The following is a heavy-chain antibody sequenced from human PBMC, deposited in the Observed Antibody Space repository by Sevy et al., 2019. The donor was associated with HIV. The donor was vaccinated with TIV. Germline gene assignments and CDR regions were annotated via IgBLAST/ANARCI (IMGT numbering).Heavy chain of an antibody. Sequence: GGSLRLSCEASGFSFSRYGMHWVRQVAGKGLEWVAVISFDGDNKYYSDSVRGRFAISRDNSENTMHLQMYNLRLDDTAVYYCAKGLSSIYPYSMDVWGQGTTVTVSS. CDR3: AKGLSSIYPYSMDV. CDR1: GFSFSRYG. V-gene: IGHV3-30*18. D-gene: IGHD3-16*01. CDR2: ISFDGDNK. J-gene: IGHJ6*02.